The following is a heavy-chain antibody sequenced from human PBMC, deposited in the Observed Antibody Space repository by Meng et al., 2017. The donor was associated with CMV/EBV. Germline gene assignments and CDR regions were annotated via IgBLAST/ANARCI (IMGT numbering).Heavy chain of an antibody. CDR1: GGTFSSYA. V-gene: IGHV1-69*05. CDR3: AGANYDFWSGYPLNYGMDV. D-gene: IGHD3-3*01. CDR2: IIPIFGTA. Sequence: SVKVSCKASGGTFSSYAISWVRQAPGQGLEWMGGIIPIFGTANYAQKFQGRVTITTDESTSTAYMELSSLRSEDTAVYYCAGANYDFWSGYPLNYGMDVWGQGTTVTVSS. J-gene: IGHJ6*02.